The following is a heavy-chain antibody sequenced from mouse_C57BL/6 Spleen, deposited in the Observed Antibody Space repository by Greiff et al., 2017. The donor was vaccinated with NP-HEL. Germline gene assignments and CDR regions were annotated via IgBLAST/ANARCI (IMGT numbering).Heavy chain of an antibody. CDR3: ARHGYYDWYFDV. Sequence: QVQLKQPGAELVKPGASVKMSCKASGYTFTSYWITWVKQRPGQGLEWIGDIYPGSGSTNYNEKFKSKATLTVDTSSSTAYMQLSSLTSEDSAVYDCARHGYYDWYFDVWGTGTTVTVSS. CDR2: IYPGSGST. J-gene: IGHJ1*03. CDR1: GYTFTSYW. D-gene: IGHD2-3*01. V-gene: IGHV1-55*01.